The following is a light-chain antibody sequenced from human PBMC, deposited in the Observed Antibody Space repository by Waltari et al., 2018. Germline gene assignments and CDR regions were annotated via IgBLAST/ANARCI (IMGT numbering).Light chain of an antibody. Sequence: LVLTQSPATRSLSPGERATLSCRASQSVSSYLAWFHQKPGQAPRLLIYDASNRATGIPARFSGGGSGTDFTLTISSLEPEDFAVYYCQQRTNWPFTFGGGTKVEIK. CDR3: QQRTNWPFT. CDR2: DAS. V-gene: IGKV3-11*01. CDR1: QSVSSY. J-gene: IGKJ4*01.